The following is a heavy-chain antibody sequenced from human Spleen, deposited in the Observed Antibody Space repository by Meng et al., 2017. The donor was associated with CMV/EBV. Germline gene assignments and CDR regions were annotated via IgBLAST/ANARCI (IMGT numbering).Heavy chain of an antibody. V-gene: IGHV3-23*03. CDR3: ARDSFCSSTSCFNNYYYYGMDV. J-gene: IGHJ6*02. D-gene: IGHD2-2*01. CDR1: GFTFNNYV. Sequence: GGSLRLSCAASGFTFNNYVMSWVRQAPGKGLEWVSLIYSNGRSKSYADSVKGRFTISRDNSKNTLYLQLNSLRAEDTAVYYCARDSFCSSTSCFNNYYYYGMDVWGQGTTVTVSS. CDR2: IYSNGRSK.